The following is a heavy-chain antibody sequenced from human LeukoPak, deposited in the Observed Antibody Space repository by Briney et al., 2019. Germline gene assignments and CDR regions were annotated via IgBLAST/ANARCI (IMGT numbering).Heavy chain of an antibody. Sequence: SETLSLXCTVSGGSISSYYWSWIRQPPGKGLEWIGYIYYSGSTNYNPSLRSRVTISVDTSKNQFSLKLSSVTAADTAVYYCARDRGTAYCGGDCYYWYFDLWGRGTLVTVSS. CDR2: IYYSGST. J-gene: IGHJ2*01. CDR1: GGSISSYY. CDR3: ARDRGTAYCGGDCYYWYFDL. D-gene: IGHD2-21*02. V-gene: IGHV4-59*01.